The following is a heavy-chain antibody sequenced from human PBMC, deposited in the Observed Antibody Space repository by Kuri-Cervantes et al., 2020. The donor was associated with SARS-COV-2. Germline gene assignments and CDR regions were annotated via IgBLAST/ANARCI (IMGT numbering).Heavy chain of an antibody. J-gene: IGHJ4*02. CDR3: ATLRFDWIYLY. CDR1: GYTLTELS. V-gene: IGHV1-24*01. CDR2: FDPEDGET. Sequence: ASSKVSCKVSGYTLTELSIHCVRQAPGKGLERMGGFDPEDGETIYAQKFQGRVTMTEDTSTETAYMELSSLRSEDTTVYYFATLRFDWIYLYWGQGTLVTVSS. D-gene: IGHD5-12*01.